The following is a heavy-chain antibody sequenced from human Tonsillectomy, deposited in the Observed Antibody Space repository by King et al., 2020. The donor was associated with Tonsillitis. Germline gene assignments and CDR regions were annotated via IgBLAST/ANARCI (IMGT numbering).Heavy chain of an antibody. CDR1: GFTFSNAW. CDR2: IKSKTDGGTT. J-gene: IGHJ3*02. CDR3: TTRWELSAFDI. V-gene: IGHV3-15*01. Sequence: VQLVESGGGLVKPGGSLRLSCAASGFTFSNAWMSWVRQAPGKGLEWGGRIKSKTDGGTTDYAAPVKGRFTISRDDSKNTLYLQMNSLKTEDTAVYYCTTRWELSAFDIWGQGTMVTVSS. D-gene: IGHD1-26*01.